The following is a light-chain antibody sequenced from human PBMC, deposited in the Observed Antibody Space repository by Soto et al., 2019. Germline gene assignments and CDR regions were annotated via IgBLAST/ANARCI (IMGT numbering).Light chain of an antibody. CDR3: HQYGASPET. J-gene: IGKJ1*01. V-gene: IGKV3-20*01. CDR2: GAS. CDR1: QSVTGSS. Sequence: DIVLTQSPGTLSLSPGERVTLSCRASQSVTGSSIAWFQQKPGQAPRLLMYGASNRATGIPHRFSGSGSGTDFTLTISSLEPEDFAVYFCHQYGASPETFGQGTKVEIK.